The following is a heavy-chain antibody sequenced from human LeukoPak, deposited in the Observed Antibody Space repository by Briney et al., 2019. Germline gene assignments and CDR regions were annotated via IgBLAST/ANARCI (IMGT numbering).Heavy chain of an antibody. J-gene: IGHJ4*02. CDR3: AKDHSMVRGGGYYFDY. CDR2: ISGSGGST. CDR1: GFPFSSYA. V-gene: IGHV3-23*01. Sequence: GALRLSFAASGFPFSSYAMSWVRPAPGKGLEWVSAISGSGGSTYYADSVKGRFTISRDNSKNTLYLQMNSLRAEDTAVYYCAKDHSMVRGGGYYFDYWGQGTLVTVSS. D-gene: IGHD3-10*01.